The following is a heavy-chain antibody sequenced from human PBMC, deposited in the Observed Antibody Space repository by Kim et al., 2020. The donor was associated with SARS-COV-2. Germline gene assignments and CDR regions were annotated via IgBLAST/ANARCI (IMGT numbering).Heavy chain of an antibody. CDR2: ISYDGSNK. CDR1: GFTFSSYA. CDR3: ARYLRYLEY. J-gene: IGHJ4*02. D-gene: IGHD3-3*01. Sequence: GGSLRLSCAASGFTFSSYAMHWVRQAPGKGLEWVAVISYDGSNKYYADSVKGRFTISRDNSKNTLYLQMNSLRAEDTAVYYCARYLRYLEYWGQGTLVTVSS. V-gene: IGHV3-30*04.